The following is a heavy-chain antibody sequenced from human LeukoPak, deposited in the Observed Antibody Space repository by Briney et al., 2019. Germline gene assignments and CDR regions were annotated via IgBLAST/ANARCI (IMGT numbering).Heavy chain of an antibody. Sequence: SETLSLTRTVSVGSISGYFWCWIRQPPGRGLERVGYIYYSGTTNYKPSLKSRVTISVDTSKNKFSLKLSSVTGAGPAVCYCAREPAVDHLSWFDPWGQGTLVSDCS. D-gene: IGHD6-25*01. CDR2: IYYSGTT. CDR3: AREPAVDHLSWFDP. V-gene: IGHV4-59*01. CDR1: VGSISGYF. J-gene: IGHJ5*02.